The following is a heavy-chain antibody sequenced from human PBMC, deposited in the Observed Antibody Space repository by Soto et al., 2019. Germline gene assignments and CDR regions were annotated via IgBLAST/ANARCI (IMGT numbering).Heavy chain of an antibody. V-gene: IGHV3-49*04. J-gene: IGHJ4*02. CDR1: GFKFGDFG. Sequence: EVNLVESGGDLVQPGRSLRLSCTASGFKFGDFGLSWVRQAPGKGLEWISFIRSNIYGGTTDYAASVKDRFIISRDDSKGVVYLQMSNLTTEDTAVYYCTRDRDPFEYWGQGVLVTVSS. CDR2: IRSNIYGGTT. CDR3: TRDRDPFEY.